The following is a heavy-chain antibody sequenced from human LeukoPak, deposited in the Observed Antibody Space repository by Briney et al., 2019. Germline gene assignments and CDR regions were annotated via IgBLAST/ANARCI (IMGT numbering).Heavy chain of an antibody. D-gene: IGHD6-19*01. CDR1: GFTFSSYA. J-gene: IGHJ4*02. CDR2: ISYDGSNK. CDR3: AKDGTIAVAGTEGNYFDY. Sequence: QAGGSLRLSCAASGFTFSSYAMHWVRQAPGKGLEWVAVISYDGSNKYYADSVKGRFTISRDNSKNTLYLQMNSLRAEDTAVYYCAKDGTIAVAGTEGNYFDYWGQGTLVTVSS. V-gene: IGHV3-30-3*01.